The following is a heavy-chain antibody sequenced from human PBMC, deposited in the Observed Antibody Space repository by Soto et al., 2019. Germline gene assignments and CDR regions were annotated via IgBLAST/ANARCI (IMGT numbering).Heavy chain of an antibody. CDR2: INSQGRNT. J-gene: IGHJ4*02. Sequence: EVHLVESGGGLVQPGGSLRLSCAASGFTFTTYWMHWVRQAPGKGLEWVSRINSQGRNTNYADSVKGRFTFSRDNAKNTVYLEMNSLRVDDTAVYYCAREAYSYGYFDYWGQGAVVTVSS. D-gene: IGHD5-18*01. CDR1: GFTFTTYW. V-gene: IGHV3-74*01. CDR3: AREAYSYGYFDY.